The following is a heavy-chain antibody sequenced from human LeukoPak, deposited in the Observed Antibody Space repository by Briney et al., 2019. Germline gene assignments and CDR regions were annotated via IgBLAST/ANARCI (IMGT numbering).Heavy chain of an antibody. Sequence: SETLSLTCAFYGGSFSGYYWSWIRQPPGKGLDWIGEINHSGSTNYNPSLKSRVTISVDTSNNQFSLRLTSVTAADTAVYYCARLCQVTTCAKFEHWGQGILVTVSS. V-gene: IGHV4-34*01. CDR1: GGSFSGYY. CDR2: INHSGST. CDR3: ARLCQVTTCAKFEH. D-gene: IGHD4-17*01. J-gene: IGHJ4*02.